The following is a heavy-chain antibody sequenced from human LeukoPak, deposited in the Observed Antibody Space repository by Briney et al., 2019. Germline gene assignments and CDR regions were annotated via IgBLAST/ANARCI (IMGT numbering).Heavy chain of an antibody. Sequence: GASVTVSCKASGYTFTGYYMHWVRQAPGQGLEWMGWISAYNGNTNYAQKLQGRVTMTTDTSTSTAYMELRSLRSDDTAVYCCASGGYYDSSGYYYAVLGDDAFDIWGQGTMVTVSS. CDR3: ASGGYYDSSGYYYAVLGDDAFDI. V-gene: IGHV1-18*04. J-gene: IGHJ3*02. CDR1: GYTFTGYY. CDR2: ISAYNGNT. D-gene: IGHD3-22*01.